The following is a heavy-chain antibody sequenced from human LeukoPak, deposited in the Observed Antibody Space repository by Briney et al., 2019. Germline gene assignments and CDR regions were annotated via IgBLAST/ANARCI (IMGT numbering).Heavy chain of an antibody. D-gene: IGHD7-27*01. CDR1: GFTFSSYS. Sequence: PGGSLRLSCAASGFTFSSYSMNWVRQAPGKGLEWVSSISSSGSYTYYADSVKGRFTISRDNAKNSLYLQMNSLSAEDTAVYYCARDLLGTRHYYYGMDVWGQGTTVTVSS. V-gene: IGHV3-21*01. CDR2: ISSSGSYT. J-gene: IGHJ6*02. CDR3: ARDLLGTRHYYYGMDV.